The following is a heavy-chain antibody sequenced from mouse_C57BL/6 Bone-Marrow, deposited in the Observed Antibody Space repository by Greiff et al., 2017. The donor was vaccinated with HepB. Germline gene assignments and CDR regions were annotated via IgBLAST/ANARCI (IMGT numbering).Heavy chain of an antibody. CDR1: GYTFTSYW. J-gene: IGHJ4*01. Sequence: QVQLQQPGAELVKPGASVKLSCKASGYTFTSYWMHWVKQRPGQGLEWIGMIHPNSGSTNYNEKFKSKATLTVDKSSSTAYMQLSILTSEDSAVSYCASNYPLYYYAMDYWGQGTSVTVSS. V-gene: IGHV1-64*01. CDR2: IHPNSGST. D-gene: IGHD2-1*01. CDR3: ASNYPLYYYAMDY.